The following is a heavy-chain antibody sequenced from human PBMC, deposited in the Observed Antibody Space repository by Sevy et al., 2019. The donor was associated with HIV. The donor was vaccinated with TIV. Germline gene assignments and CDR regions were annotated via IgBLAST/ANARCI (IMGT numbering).Heavy chain of an antibody. J-gene: IGHJ4*02. CDR3: ARDLISGSYSQSLDY. Sequence: GGSLRLSCAASGFNFGSHAMHWVRQAPGKGLDWVAVISSDGNSQYSADSGKGRFTISRDNSKNTLYLQMDSLRVEDTAVYYCARDLISGSYSQSLDYWGQGTLVTVSS. V-gene: IGHV3-30*04. CDR2: ISSDGNSQ. D-gene: IGHD1-26*01. CDR1: GFNFGSHA.